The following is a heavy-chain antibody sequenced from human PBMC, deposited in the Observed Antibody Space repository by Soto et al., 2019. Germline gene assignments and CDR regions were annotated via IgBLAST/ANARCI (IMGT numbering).Heavy chain of an antibody. CDR2: ISYDGSNK. CDR3: SKDWRSDPGPDY. Sequence: GGSLRLSCAASGFTFSSYGMHWVRQAPGKGLEWVAVISYDGSNKYYADSVKGRFTISRDNSKNTLYLQMNSLRAEDTAVYYCSKDWRSDPGPDYWGQGTLVTVSS. V-gene: IGHV3-30*18. J-gene: IGHJ4*02. CDR1: GFTFSSYG.